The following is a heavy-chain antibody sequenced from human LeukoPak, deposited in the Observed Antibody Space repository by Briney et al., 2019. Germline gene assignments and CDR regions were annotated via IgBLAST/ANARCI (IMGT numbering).Heavy chain of an antibody. CDR3: ARAASWSPIGDSYYYMDV. D-gene: IGHD6-13*01. J-gene: IGHJ6*03. V-gene: IGHV1-8*01. CDR2: MNPNSGNT. Sequence: PGASVKVSCKASGYTFTSYDINWVRQATGQGLEWMGWMNPNSGNTGYAQKFQGRVTMTRDTSISTVYMELSGLRSEDTAVYYCARAASWSPIGDSYYYMDVWGKGTTVAISS. CDR1: GYTFTSYD.